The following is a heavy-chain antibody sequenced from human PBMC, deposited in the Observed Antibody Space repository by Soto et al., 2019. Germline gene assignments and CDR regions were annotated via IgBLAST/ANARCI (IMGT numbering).Heavy chain of an antibody. CDR1: GGSFSGYY. J-gene: IGHJ3*02. CDR2: INHSGST. CDR3: ARVYCSGGSCYFDEVFDI. V-gene: IGHV4-34*01. D-gene: IGHD2-15*01. Sequence: SETLSLTCAVYGGSFSGYYWSWIRQPPGKGLEWIGEINHSGSTNYNPSLKSRVTISVDTSKNQFSLKLSSVTAADTAVYYCARVYCSGGSCYFDEVFDIWGQGTMVTVSS.